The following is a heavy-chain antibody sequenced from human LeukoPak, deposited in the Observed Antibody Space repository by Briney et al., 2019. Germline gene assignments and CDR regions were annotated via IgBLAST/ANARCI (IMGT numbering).Heavy chain of an antibody. CDR3: ARGRNIAAAGKGNWFDP. J-gene: IGHJ5*02. CDR1: GYTFTSYD. D-gene: IGHD6-13*01. CDR2: MNPNSGNT. Sequence: ASVKVSCKASGYTFTSYDINWVRQATGQGLERMGWMNPNSGNTGYAQKFQGRVTMTRNTSISTAYMELSSLRSEDTAVYYCARGRNIAAAGKGNWFDPWGQGTLVTVSS. V-gene: IGHV1-8*01.